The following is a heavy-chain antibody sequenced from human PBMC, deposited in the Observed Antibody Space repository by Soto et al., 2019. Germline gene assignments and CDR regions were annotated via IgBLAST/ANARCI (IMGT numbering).Heavy chain of an antibody. CDR3: ARERGGYSYGDY. J-gene: IGHJ4*02. D-gene: IGHD5-18*01. V-gene: IGHV1-18*01. Sequence: QVQLVQSGAEVKKPGASVKVSCKASGYTFSSYGITWVRQAPGQRLEWMGWFNTYNGNTNYAQKFQGRVTMTTDTYTRTAYMELRSLRSDDTAVYYCARERGGYSYGDYWGQGALVTVSS. CDR1: GYTFSSYG. CDR2: FNTYNGNT.